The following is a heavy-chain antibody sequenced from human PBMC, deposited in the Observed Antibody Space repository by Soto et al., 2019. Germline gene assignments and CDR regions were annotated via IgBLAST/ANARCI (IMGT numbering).Heavy chain of an antibody. D-gene: IGHD3-10*01. Sequence: TLYLTFTVSGCSISSGGYYWSWIRQHPGKGLEWIGYIYYSGSTYYNPSLKSRVTISVDTSKNQFSLKLSSVTAADTAVYYCARYRYGSGSYSPSNFDYWGQGTLVTVSS. J-gene: IGHJ4*02. CDR1: GCSISSGGYY. CDR2: IYYSGST. CDR3: ARYRYGSGSYSPSNFDY. V-gene: IGHV4-31*03.